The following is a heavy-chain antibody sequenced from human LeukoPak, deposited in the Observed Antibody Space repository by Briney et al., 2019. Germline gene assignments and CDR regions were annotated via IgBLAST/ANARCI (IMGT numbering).Heavy chain of an antibody. Sequence: SETLSLTCAVYGGSFSGYYWSWIRQPPGKGLEWIGEINHSGSTNYNPSLKSRVTISVDTSKNQFSLKLSSVTAADTAVYYCATGGGWRRYFDYWGQGTLVTVSS. V-gene: IGHV4-34*01. D-gene: IGHD3-16*01. CDR2: INHSGST. CDR3: ATGGGWRRYFDY. J-gene: IGHJ4*02. CDR1: GGSFSGYY.